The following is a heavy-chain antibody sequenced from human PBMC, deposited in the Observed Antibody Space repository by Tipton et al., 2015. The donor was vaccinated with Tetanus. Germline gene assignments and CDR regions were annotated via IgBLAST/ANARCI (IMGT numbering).Heavy chain of an antibody. CDR1: GGSISSYY. V-gene: IGHV4-59*01. J-gene: IGHJ3*02. D-gene: IGHD3-22*01. CDR2: IYYSGST. CDR3: ERGYYYDSAPEENAFDI. Sequence: TLSLTCTVSGGSISSYYWSWIRQPPGKGLEWIAYIYYSGSTNYNPSLKSRVTISVDTSQNQLSLKMSSVSAADTAVYYCERGYYYDSAPEENAFDIWGQGTMVTVSS.